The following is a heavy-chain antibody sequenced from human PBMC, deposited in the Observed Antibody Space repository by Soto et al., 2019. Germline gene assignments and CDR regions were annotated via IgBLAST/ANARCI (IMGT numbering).Heavy chain of an antibody. J-gene: IGHJ3*02. Sequence: ASVKVSCKASGGTFSSYAISWVRQAPGQGLEWMGGIIPILGIANYAQKFQGRVTITADKSTSTAYMELSSLRSEDTAVYYCARDGGRVSITGSRDAFDIWGQGTMVTVSS. CDR1: GGTFSSYA. D-gene: IGHD1-20*01. CDR3: ARDGGRVSITGSRDAFDI. CDR2: IIPILGIA. V-gene: IGHV1-69*10.